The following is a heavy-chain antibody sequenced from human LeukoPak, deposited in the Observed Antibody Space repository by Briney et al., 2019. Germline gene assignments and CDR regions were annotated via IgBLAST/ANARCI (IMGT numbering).Heavy chain of an antibody. J-gene: IGHJ4*02. Sequence: SETLSLTCTVSGGSMSSTSYYWGWIRQPPGKGLEWIGTIYYSGTTYYNPSLKSRVTISVDTSKNQFSLKLSSVTAADTAVYYCARRRYNLDYGAWGSGHYFDYWGQGTLVTVSS. CDR2: IYYSGTT. V-gene: IGHV4-39*07. CDR1: GGSMSSTSYY. D-gene: IGHD4-17*01. CDR3: ARRRYNLDYGAWGSGHYFDY.